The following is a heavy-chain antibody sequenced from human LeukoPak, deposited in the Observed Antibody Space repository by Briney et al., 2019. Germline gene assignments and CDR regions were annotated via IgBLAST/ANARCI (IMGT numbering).Heavy chain of an antibody. CDR3: ARGAPVGATTLGFDY. J-gene: IGHJ4*02. CDR2: IYYSGST. V-gene: IGHV4-59*01. CDR1: GGSISSYY. D-gene: IGHD1-26*01. Sequence: SETLSLTCTVSGGSISSYYWSWIRQPPGKGLEWIGYIYYSGSTNYNPSLKSRVTISVDASKNQFSLKLSSVTAADTAVYYCARGAPVGATTLGFDYWGQGTLVTVSS.